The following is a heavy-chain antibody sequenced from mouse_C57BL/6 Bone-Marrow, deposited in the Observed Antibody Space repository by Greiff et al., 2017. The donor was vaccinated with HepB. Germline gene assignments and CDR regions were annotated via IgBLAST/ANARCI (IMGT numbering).Heavy chain of an antibody. J-gene: IGHJ1*03. Sequence: VHLVESGEGLVKPGGSLKLSCAASGFTFSSYAMSWVRQTPEKRLEWVAYISSGGDYIYYADTVKGRFTISRDNARNTLYLQMSSLKSEDTAMYYCTREAIYYGILYWYFDVWGTGTTVTVSS. CDR1: GFTFSSYA. D-gene: IGHD2-1*01. CDR3: TREAIYYGILYWYFDV. CDR2: ISSGGDYI. V-gene: IGHV5-9-1*02.